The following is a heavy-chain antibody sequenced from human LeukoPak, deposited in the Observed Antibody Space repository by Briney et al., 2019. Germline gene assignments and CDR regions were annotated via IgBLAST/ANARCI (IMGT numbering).Heavy chain of an antibody. CDR3: ARDPGRRTAGFFDY. V-gene: IGHV1-69*13. CDR2: IIPIFGTA. Sequence: GASVKVSCKASGGTFSSYAISWVRKAPGQGLEWTGGIIPIFGTANYAQKFQGRVTITADESTSTAYMELSSLRSEDTAVYYCARDPGRRTAGFFDYWGQRTLVTVSS. D-gene: IGHD1-14*01. J-gene: IGHJ4*02. CDR1: GGTFSSYA.